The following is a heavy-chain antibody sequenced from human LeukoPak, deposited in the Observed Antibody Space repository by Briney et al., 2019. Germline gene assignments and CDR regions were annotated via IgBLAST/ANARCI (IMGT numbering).Heavy chain of an antibody. D-gene: IGHD6-19*01. CDR1: GYTFTSYG. V-gene: IGHV1-18*03. J-gene: IGHJ4*02. CDR3: ATQAVAGTGFFDY. Sequence: ASVKVSCKASGYTFTSYGISWVRQAPGQGLEWMGWISGYNGNTDYAQNLQGRVTMTTDTSTSTAYMELRSLRSEDMAVYYCATQAVAGTGFFDYWGQGTLVTVSS. CDR2: ISGYNGNT.